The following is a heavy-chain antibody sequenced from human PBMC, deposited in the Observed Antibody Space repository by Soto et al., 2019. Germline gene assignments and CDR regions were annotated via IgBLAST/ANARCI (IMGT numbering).Heavy chain of an antibody. CDR1: GYSFTSYW. CDR3: ARLPTISMAREPIDS. V-gene: IGHV5-51*01. J-gene: IGHJ4*02. CDR2: IWPGDSDT. D-gene: IGHD3-10*01. Sequence: PGESLKISCKGSGYSFTSYWIGWVRQMPGKGLEWMGIIWPGDSDTTYSPSFQGQVTISADKSISTAYLQWSSLKASDTATYYCARLPTISMAREPIDSWGQGTLVTVSS.